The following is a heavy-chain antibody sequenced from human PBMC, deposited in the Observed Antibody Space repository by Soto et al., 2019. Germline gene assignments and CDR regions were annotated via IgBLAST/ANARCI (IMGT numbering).Heavy chain of an antibody. CDR2: ISAYNGNT. J-gene: IGHJ4*02. CDR1: GYTFTSYG. V-gene: IGHV1-18*01. Sequence: ASVQVSCKASGYTFTSYGISWVRQAPGQGLEWMGWISAYNGNTNYAQKLQGRVTMTTDTSTSTAYMELRSLRSDDTAVYYCASHYYDSSGPPTYYFDDWGQGTLVTVSA. D-gene: IGHD3-22*01. CDR3: ASHYYDSSGPPTYYFDD.